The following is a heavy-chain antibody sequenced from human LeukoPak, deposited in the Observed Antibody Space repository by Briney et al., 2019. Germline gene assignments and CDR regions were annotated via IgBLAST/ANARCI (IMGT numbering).Heavy chain of an antibody. J-gene: IGHJ4*02. CDR3: AKLFYCSDSSCYGWPHDY. V-gene: IGHV3-20*04. CDR1: GFTFDDYG. CDR2: INWNGDST. D-gene: IGHD2-2*01. Sequence: RPGGSLRLSCAASGFTFDDYGMSWVRQPPGKGLEWVSGINWNGDSTGYADSVKGRFTISRDNAKNSLYLQMNSLRAEDTALYYCAKLFYCSDSSCYGWPHDYWGQGTLVTVSS.